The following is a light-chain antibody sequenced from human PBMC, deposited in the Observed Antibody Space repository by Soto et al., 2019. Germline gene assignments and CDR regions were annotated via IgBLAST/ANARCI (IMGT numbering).Light chain of an antibody. Sequence: EIVLTQSPGTLSLSPGERATLSCRASQSVSSSHLAWYQQKPGQAPRLLIYSASSWATGIPDRFSGSGSGTDFTLTISRLEPEDFAVYYCQRYGGFGQGTKVEIK. V-gene: IGKV3-20*01. J-gene: IGKJ1*01. CDR3: QRYGG. CDR1: QSVSSSH. CDR2: SAS.